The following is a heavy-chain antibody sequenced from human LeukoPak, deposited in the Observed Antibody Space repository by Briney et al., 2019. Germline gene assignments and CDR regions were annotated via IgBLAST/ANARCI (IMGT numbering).Heavy chain of an antibody. Sequence: PGGSLRLSCAASGFAFSTYEMNWVRQAPGKGLEGVSYISSGGGTTIYYADSVKGRFTISRDNAKNSLYLQMNSLRAEDTAVYYCARSRIVFDNAVGYIFGIWGQGTLVAVSS. CDR3: ARSRIVFDNAVGYIFGI. J-gene: IGHJ4*02. D-gene: IGHD3-3*02. V-gene: IGHV3-48*03. CDR1: GFAFSTYE. CDR2: ISSGGGTTI.